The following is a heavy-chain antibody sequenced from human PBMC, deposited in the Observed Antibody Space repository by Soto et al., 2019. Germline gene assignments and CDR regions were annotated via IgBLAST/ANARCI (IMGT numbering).Heavy chain of an antibody. CDR2: ITSSSAYF. Sequence: GGSLRLSCAASGFIFRSYSMAWVRQAPGKGLEWLSYITSSSAYFYYADSVRGRFTISRDNAQNSVYLHVNNLRAEDTAVYYCTRDIENYLFGMDVWGQGTTVTVSS. CDR1: GFIFRSYS. D-gene: IGHD2-15*01. CDR3: TRDIENYLFGMDV. V-gene: IGHV3-21*06. J-gene: IGHJ6*02.